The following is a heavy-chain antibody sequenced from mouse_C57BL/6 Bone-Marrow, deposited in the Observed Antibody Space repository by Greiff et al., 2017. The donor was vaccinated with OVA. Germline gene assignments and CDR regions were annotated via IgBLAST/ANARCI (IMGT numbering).Heavy chain of an antibody. CDR1: GYSITSGYY. V-gene: IGHV3-6*01. CDR3: ARVREYYAMDY. J-gene: IGHJ4*01. Sequence: EVKLQESGPGLVKPSQSLSLTCSVTGYSITSGYYWNWIRQFPGNKLEWMGYISYDGSNNYNPSLKNRISITRDTSKNQFFLKLNSVTTEDTATYYCARVREYYAMDYWGQGTSVTVSS. CDR2: ISYDGSN.